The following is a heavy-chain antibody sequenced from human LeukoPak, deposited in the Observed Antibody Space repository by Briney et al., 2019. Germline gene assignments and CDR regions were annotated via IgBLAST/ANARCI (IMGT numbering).Heavy chain of an antibody. CDR1: GYTFSTYG. D-gene: IGHD3-22*01. J-gene: IGHJ4*02. Sequence: ASVKVSCKASGYTFSTYGISWVRQAPGQGLEWMGWISAYNGDTNYAQKVQGRVTMTTDTSTSTAYMELRSLRSDDTAVYFCARDRGDSSGYALDSWGQGTLVTVSS. CDR2: ISAYNGDT. V-gene: IGHV1-18*01. CDR3: ARDRGDSSGYALDS.